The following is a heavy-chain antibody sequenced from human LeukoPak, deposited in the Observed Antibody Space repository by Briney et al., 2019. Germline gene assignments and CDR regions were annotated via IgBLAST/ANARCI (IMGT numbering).Heavy chain of an antibody. CDR2: IYYSGST. D-gene: IGHD6-19*01. Sequence: SETLSLTCTVSGGSISSYYWSWIRQPPGKGLEWIGYIYYSGSTNYNPSLKSRVTISVDTSKNQFSLKLSSVTAADTAVYYCARAPGWIYYYGMDVWGQGTTVTVSS. J-gene: IGHJ6*02. CDR1: GGSISSYY. V-gene: IGHV4-59*01. CDR3: ARAPGWIYYYGMDV.